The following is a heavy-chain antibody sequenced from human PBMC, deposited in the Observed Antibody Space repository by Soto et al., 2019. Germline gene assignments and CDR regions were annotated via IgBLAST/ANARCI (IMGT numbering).Heavy chain of an antibody. CDR1: GFTFSSYA. Sequence: QVQLVESGGGVVQPGRSLRLSCAASGFTFSSYAMHWVHQAPGKGLEWVAVISYDGSNKYYADSVKGRFTISRDNSKSTLYLQMNSLRAEDTAVYYCARGPIAAAGLYYYYGMDVWGQGTTVTVSS. J-gene: IGHJ6*02. V-gene: IGHV3-30-3*01. CDR2: ISYDGSNK. CDR3: ARGPIAAAGLYYYYGMDV. D-gene: IGHD6-13*01.